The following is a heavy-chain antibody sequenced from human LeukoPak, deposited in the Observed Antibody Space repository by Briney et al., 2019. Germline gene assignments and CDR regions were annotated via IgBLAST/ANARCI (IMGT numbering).Heavy chain of an antibody. CDR2: INPNSGGT. CDR3: ARDLGVYCSGGSCKNYYYYYMDV. D-gene: IGHD2-15*01. CDR1: GYTFTGYY. Sequence: GASVKVSCKASGYTFTGYYMHWVRQAPGQGLEWMGWINPNSGGTNYAQKFQGRVTMTRDTSISTAYMELSRLRSDDTAVYYCARDLGVYCSGGSCKNYYYYYMDVWGKGTAVTVSS. J-gene: IGHJ6*03. V-gene: IGHV1-2*02.